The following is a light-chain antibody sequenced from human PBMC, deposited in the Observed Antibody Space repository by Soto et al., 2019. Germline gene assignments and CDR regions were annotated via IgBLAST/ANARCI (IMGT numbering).Light chain of an antibody. CDR3: QDYSDWPTWT. Sequence: EIVLTQSPGILSLSPGKRATLSCRASQSISSSYLAWYQQRPGQAPRLLIYGASSRATGIPDRFSGSGSGTDFTLTISRLEPEDFAVYYCQDYSDWPTWTFGQGTKVDIK. CDR2: GAS. J-gene: IGKJ1*01. V-gene: IGKV3-20*01. CDR1: QSISSSY.